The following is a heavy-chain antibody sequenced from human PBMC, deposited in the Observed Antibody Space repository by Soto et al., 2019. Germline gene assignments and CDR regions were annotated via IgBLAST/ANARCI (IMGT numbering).Heavy chain of an antibody. V-gene: IGHV4-59*01. Sequence: KASETLSLTCTVSGGSISSYYWSWIRQPPGKGLEWIGYIYYSGSTNYNPSLKSRVTISVDTSKNQFSLKLSSVTAADTAVYYCGKRRGGYCSSSTCSTRDYYYYYMDVWGKGTTVTVSS. D-gene: IGHD2-2*03. J-gene: IGHJ6*03. CDR1: GGSISSYY. CDR3: GKRRGGYCSSSTCSTRDYYYYYMDV. CDR2: IYYSGST.